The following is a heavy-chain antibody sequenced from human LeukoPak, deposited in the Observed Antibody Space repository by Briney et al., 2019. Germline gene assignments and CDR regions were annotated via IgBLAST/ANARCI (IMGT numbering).Heavy chain of an antibody. V-gene: IGHV3-15*01. Sequence: GGSLRLSCVASGFTFSNAWMSWVRQAPGKGLEWVGRIKSKNDGGTTDYAAAVKGRFTISRDDSKNTLYLQMNSLKTEDTAVYYCTTYYDFWSGSMDSWFDPWGQGTLVTVSS. D-gene: IGHD3-3*01. J-gene: IGHJ5*02. CDR3: TTYYDFWSGSMDSWFDP. CDR1: GFTFSNAW. CDR2: IKSKNDGGTT.